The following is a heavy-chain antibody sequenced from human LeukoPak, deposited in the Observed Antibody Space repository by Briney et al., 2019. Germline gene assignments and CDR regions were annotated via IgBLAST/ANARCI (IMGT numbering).Heavy chain of an antibody. D-gene: IGHD3-9*01. CDR3: ARDHVDYDILTGYHPPAGGSHWFDP. V-gene: IGHV4-30-4*01. J-gene: IGHJ5*02. CDR1: GGSISSGDYY. Sequence: SETLSLTCTVSGGSISSGDYYWSWLRQPPGKGLEWIGYIYYSGSTYYNPSLKSRVTISVDTSKNQFSLKLSSVTAADTAVYYCARDHVDYDILTGYHPPAGGSHWFDPWGQGTLVTVSS. CDR2: IYYSGST.